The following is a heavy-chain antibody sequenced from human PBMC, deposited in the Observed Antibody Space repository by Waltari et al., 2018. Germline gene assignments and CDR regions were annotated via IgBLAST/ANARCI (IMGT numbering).Heavy chain of an antibody. CDR2: IIPIFGSA. J-gene: IGHJ4*02. CDR1: GDTFSSYA. D-gene: IGHD4-17*01. Sequence: QVQLVQSGAEVKSPGSSVKVSCKASGDTFSSYAISWVRQAPGQGLEWMGGIIPIFGSATYAQKFQGRVTITADESTSTAYMELSSLRSEDTAVYYCARAHDHYGDYAYWGQGTLVTVSS. V-gene: IGHV1-69*12. CDR3: ARAHDHYGDYAY.